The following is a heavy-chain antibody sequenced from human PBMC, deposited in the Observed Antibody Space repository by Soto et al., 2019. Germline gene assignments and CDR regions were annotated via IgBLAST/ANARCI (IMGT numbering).Heavy chain of an antibody. J-gene: IGHJ3*02. Sequence: ASVKVSCKVSGYTLTELSMHWVRQAPGKGLEWMGGFDPEDGETIYAQKFQGRVTMTEDTSTDTAYMELSSLRSEDTAVHYCATGGARGEETDAFDIWGQGTMVTVSS. D-gene: IGHD1-26*01. V-gene: IGHV1-24*01. CDR2: FDPEDGET. CDR3: ATGGARGEETDAFDI. CDR1: GYTLTELS.